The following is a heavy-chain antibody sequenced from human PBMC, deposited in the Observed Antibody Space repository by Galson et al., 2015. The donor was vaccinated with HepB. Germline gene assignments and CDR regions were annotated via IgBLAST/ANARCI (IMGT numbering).Heavy chain of an antibody. Sequence: SLRLSCAASGFTFSSYWMSWVRQAPGKGLEWVANIKQDGSEKYYVDSVKGRFTISRDNAKNSLYLQMNSLGAEDTAVYYCARDRLAAAGYNWFDPWGQGTLVTVSS. V-gene: IGHV3-7*01. D-gene: IGHD6-13*01. CDR3: ARDRLAAAGYNWFDP. CDR2: IKQDGSEK. CDR1: GFTFSSYW. J-gene: IGHJ5*02.